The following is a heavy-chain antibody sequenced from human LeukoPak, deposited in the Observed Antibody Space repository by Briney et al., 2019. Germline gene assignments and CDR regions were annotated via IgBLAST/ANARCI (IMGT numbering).Heavy chain of an antibody. V-gene: IGHV3-48*04. CDR1: GFTFSGYN. J-gene: IGHJ4*02. CDR3: ARESSGYYGY. CDR2: ISALSSTI. Sequence: PGGSLRLSCAASGFTFSGYNMNWVRQAPGKGLEWVSYISALSSTIYYTDSVKGRFTISRDNAKNSLYLQMNSLRAEDTAVYYCARESSGYYGYWGQGTLVTVSS. D-gene: IGHD3-22*01.